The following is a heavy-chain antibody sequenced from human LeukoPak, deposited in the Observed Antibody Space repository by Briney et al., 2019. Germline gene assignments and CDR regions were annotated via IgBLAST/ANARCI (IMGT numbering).Heavy chain of an antibody. CDR3: ARHPTYYYDSSGYYYWYFDY. J-gene: IGHJ4*02. CDR1: GYTFTGYY. Sequence: GASVKVSCKASGYTFTGYYMHWVRQAPGQGLEWMGWINPNSGGTNYAQKFQGRVTMTRDTSISTAYMELSRLRSDDTAVYYCARHPTYYYDSSGYYYWYFDYWGQGTLVTVSS. D-gene: IGHD3-22*01. V-gene: IGHV1-2*02. CDR2: INPNSGGT.